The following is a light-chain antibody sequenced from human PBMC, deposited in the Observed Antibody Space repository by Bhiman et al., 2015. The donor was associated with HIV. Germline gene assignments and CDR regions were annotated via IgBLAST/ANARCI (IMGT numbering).Light chain of an antibody. J-gene: IGLJ1*01. V-gene: IGLV2-14*02. CDR2: EVS. Sequence: QSALTQPASVSGSPGQSITISCTGTSSDVGSYNLVSWYQHHPGKAPKLMIYEVSKRPSGVSNRFSGSKSGNTASLTISGLQAEDEADYYCSSYTSSSPPYVFGTGTKVTVL. CDR1: SSDVGSYNL. CDR3: SSYTSSSPPYV.